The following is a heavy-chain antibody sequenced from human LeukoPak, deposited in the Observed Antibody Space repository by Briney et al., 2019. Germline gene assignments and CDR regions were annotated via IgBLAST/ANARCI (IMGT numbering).Heavy chain of an antibody. D-gene: IGHD4-17*01. J-gene: IGHJ4*02. CDR2: IYHSGST. CDR1: GYSISSGYY. CDR3: ARPACYTVTTYIDY. Sequence: SETPSLTCTVSGYSISSGYYWGWIRPPPGKGLEWIGSIYHSGSTYYNPSLKSRVTISVDTSKNQFSLKLSSVTAADTAVYYCARPACYTVTTYIDYWGQGTLVTVSS. V-gene: IGHV4-38-2*02.